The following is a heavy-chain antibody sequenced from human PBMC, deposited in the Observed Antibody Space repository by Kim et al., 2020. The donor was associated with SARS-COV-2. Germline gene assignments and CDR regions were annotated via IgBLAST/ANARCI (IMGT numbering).Heavy chain of an antibody. CDR3: ARFKYQLLKPTYYYGMDV. J-gene: IGHJ6*02. CDR1: GGSISSGGYY. V-gene: IGHV4-31*03. CDR2: IYYSGST. D-gene: IGHD2-2*01. Sequence: SETLSLTCTVSGGSISSGGYYWSWIRQHPGKGLEWIGYIYYSGSTYYNPSLKSRVTISVDTSKNQFSLKLSSVTAADTAVYYCARFKYQLLKPTYYYGMDVWGQGTTVTVSS.